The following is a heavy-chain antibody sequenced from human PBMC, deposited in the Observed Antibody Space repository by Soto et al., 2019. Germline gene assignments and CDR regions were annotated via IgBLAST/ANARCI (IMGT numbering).Heavy chain of an antibody. Sequence: GESLKISCKGSGYSFTSYWIGWVRQMPGKGLEWMGIIYPGDSDTRYSPSFQGQVTISADKSISTAYLQWSSLKASDTAMYYCARSGIAAAAPPRDYYYGMDVWGQGTTVTVSS. D-gene: IGHD6-13*01. CDR3: ARSGIAAAAPPRDYYYGMDV. CDR2: IYPGDSDT. CDR1: GYSFTSYW. V-gene: IGHV5-51*01. J-gene: IGHJ6*02.